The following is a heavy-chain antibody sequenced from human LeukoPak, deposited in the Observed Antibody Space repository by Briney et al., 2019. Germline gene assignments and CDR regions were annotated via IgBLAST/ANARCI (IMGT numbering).Heavy chain of an antibody. V-gene: IGHV3-9*01. CDR3: GPLGSYSGRWGVDS. D-gene: IGHD1-26*01. CDR2: ISWYSGFL. Sequence: LMLSFSSPGYTLDYYPSHSVRQTPAKVLEMVSRISWYSGFLSYADSVKHRFTISRDNAKSALYLQMNSLRAEDAALYYCGPLGSYSGRWGVDSWGQGTLVVVSS. J-gene: IGHJ4*02. CDR1: GYTLDYYP.